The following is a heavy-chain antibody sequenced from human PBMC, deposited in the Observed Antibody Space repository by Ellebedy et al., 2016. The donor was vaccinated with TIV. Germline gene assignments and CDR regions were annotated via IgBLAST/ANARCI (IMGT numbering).Heavy chain of an antibody. V-gene: IGHV4-34*01. CDR2: INQSGRT. Sequence: SQTLSLTCAVYGGSFSGYYWSWIRQPPGKGLEWIGEINQSGRTNYNPSLDKGRVTISVDTSKNQFSLRLSSVTAAGTAVYYCAEGRSGWYYFDYWGQGTPVTVSS. CDR1: GGSFSGYY. D-gene: IGHD6-19*01. CDR3: AEGRSGWYYFDY. J-gene: IGHJ4*02.